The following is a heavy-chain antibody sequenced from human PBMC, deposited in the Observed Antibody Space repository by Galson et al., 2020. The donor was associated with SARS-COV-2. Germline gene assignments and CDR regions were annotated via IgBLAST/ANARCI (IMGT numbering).Heavy chain of an antibody. Sequence: GGSLRLSCAASGFTFSSYSMNWVRQAPGKGLEWVSSISSSSSYIYYADSVKGRFTISRDNAKNSLYLQMNSLRAEDTAVYYCARDSLAGIFRDAHGDIWGQGTMVTVSS. CDR3: ARDSLAGIFRDAHGDI. CDR1: GFTFSSYS. J-gene: IGHJ3*02. D-gene: IGHD3-10*01. V-gene: IGHV3-21*01. CDR2: ISSSSSYI.